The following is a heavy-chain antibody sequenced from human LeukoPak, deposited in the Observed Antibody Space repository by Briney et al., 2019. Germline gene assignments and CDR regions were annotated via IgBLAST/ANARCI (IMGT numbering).Heavy chain of an antibody. CDR3: ARRPRIEGYDQGFDY. Sequence: SQTLSLTCAISGDSVSSNSAAWNWIRQSPSRGLEWRGRTYYRSKWYNDYAVSVKSRITINPDTSKNQFSLQLNSVTPEDTAVYYCARRPRIEGYDQGFDYWGQGTLVTVSS. D-gene: IGHD5-12*01. J-gene: IGHJ4*02. CDR2: TYYRSKWYN. CDR1: GDSVSSNSAA. V-gene: IGHV6-1*01.